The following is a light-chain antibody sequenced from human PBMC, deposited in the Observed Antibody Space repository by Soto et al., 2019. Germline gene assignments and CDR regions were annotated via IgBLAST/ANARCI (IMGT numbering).Light chain of an antibody. CDR3: QSSDSSLSVV. J-gene: IGLJ2*01. V-gene: IGLV1-40*01. CDR2: GNS. Sequence: QSVLTQPPSVSGAPGQRVTISCTGSSSNIGAGYDVHWYQQLPGTAPKLLIYGNSNRPSGVPDRFSGSKSGTSASLAITGLHAEYVADYYCQSSDSSLSVVFGGGTKLTVL. CDR1: SSNIGAGYD.